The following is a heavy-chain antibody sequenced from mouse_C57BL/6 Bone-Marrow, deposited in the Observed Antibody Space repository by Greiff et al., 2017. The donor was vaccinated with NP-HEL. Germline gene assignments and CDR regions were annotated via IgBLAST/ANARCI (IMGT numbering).Heavy chain of an antibody. V-gene: IGHV1-26*01. D-gene: IGHD1-1*01. CDR3: ARYYYGSSSWYFDV. CDR1: GYTFTDYY. CDR2: INPNNGGT. J-gene: IGHJ1*03. Sequence: EVQLQQSGPELVKPGASVKISCKASGYTFTDYYMNWVKQSHGKSLEWIGDINPNNGGTSYNQKFKGKATLTVDKSSSTAYMELRSLTSEDSAVYYCARYYYGSSSWYFDVWGTGTTVTVSS.